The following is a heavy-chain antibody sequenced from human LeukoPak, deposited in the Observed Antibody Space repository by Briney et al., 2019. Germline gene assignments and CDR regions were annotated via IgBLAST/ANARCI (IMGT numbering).Heavy chain of an antibody. D-gene: IGHD3-3*01. Sequence: PSETLSLTCAVYGGSFSGYCWSWIRQPPGKGLEWIGEIHHSGSTNYNALLVSRVTISVDTSKNQFSLKLSSVTAADTAVYYCARGEPTNYDFWSGYPGKYYFDYWGQGTLVTVSS. CDR2: IHHSGST. CDR3: ARGEPTNYDFWSGYPGKYYFDY. CDR1: GGSFSGYC. J-gene: IGHJ4*02. V-gene: IGHV4-34*01.